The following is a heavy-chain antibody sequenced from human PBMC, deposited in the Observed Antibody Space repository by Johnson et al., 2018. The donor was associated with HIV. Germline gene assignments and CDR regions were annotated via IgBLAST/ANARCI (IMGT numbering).Heavy chain of an antibody. V-gene: IGHV3-30*04. J-gene: IGHJ3*02. D-gene: IGHD3-3*01. Sequence: QVQLVESGGGVVQPGRSLRLSCAASGFTFSTYAMHWVRQAPGKGLEWVADISYDGSNKYYADSVKGRFTIPRDNSKNTRYLQMNSLRAEDTAVYYCARGSYDFWSGYYTGHDAFDIWGQGTMVTVSS. CDR3: ARGSYDFWSGYYTGHDAFDI. CDR2: ISYDGSNK. CDR1: GFTFSTYA.